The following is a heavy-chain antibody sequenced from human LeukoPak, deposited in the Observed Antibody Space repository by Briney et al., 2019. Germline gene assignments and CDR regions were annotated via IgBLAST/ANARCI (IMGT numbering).Heavy chain of an antibody. CDR3: ARGGSRVVTYGNFDY. V-gene: IGHV1-18*01. Sequence: ASVKVSCKPSGYTFTSYAISWLRQAPGQGLEWMGWISTYSGNTNYAQKLQGRITMTIETSTSTAYMELRRLRSDDTAVYYCARGGSRVVTYGNFDYWGQGTLVTVSS. CDR1: GYTFTSYA. J-gene: IGHJ4*02. CDR2: ISTYSGNT. D-gene: IGHD2-21*02.